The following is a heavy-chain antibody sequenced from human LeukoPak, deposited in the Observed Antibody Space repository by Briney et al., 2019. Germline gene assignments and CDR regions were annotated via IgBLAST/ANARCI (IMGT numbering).Heavy chain of an antibody. CDR3: ARDSRAAADYNWFDP. V-gene: IGHV4-38-2*02. CDR1: GYSISSGYY. Sequence: SSETLSLTCTVSGYSISSGYYWGWIRQPPGKGLEWIGSIYHSGSTYYNPSLKSRVTMSVDTSKNQFSLKLSSVTAADTAVYYCARDSRAAADYNWFDPWGQGTLVTVSS. CDR2: IYHSGST. J-gene: IGHJ5*02. D-gene: IGHD6-13*01.